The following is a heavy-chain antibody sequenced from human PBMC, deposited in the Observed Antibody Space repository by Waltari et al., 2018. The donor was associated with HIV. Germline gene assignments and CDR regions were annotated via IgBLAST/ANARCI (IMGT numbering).Heavy chain of an antibody. V-gene: IGHV3-33*01. J-gene: IGHJ4*02. D-gene: IGHD3-22*01. CDR2: IWYDGDNK. CDR1: GFTFSHFA. CDR3: ARGGYYYDISGYYHY. Sequence: QVQLVDSGGGVVKPGRSLRLSCAASGFTFSHFAMHWVRQAPGKGLEWVAVIWYDGDNKYYADSVKGRFTISRDNSKNTLYLQMNSLRVEDTAVYYCARGGYYYDISGYYHYWGQGTLVTVSS.